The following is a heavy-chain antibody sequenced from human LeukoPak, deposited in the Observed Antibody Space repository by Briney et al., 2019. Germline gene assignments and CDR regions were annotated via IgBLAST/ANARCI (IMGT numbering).Heavy chain of an antibody. D-gene: IGHD3-10*01. J-gene: IGHJ4*02. CDR2: ISNSGSTI. Sequence: GGSLRLSCAASGFTFSSYSMDWVRQAPGKGLEWVSYISNSGSTIYYADSVKGRFTISRDNAKNSLYVQMNSLRDDDTAVYYCARQNNYGPVDYWGQGTLVTVSS. CDR1: GFTFSSYS. V-gene: IGHV3-48*02. CDR3: ARQNNYGPVDY.